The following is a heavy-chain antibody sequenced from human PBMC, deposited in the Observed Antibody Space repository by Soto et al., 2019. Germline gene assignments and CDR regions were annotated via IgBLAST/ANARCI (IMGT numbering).Heavy chain of an antibody. CDR2: TYYRSKWYN. Sequence: SQTLSLTCAISGDSVSSISSAWNWIRQSPSRGLEWLGRTYYRSKWYNDYAVSVKSRITINPDTSKNQFSLKLNSVTPADTAVYYCARAGRDGYRSEFDYWGQGTLVTVSS. CDR3: ARAGRDGYRSEFDY. V-gene: IGHV6-1*01. J-gene: IGHJ4*02. D-gene: IGHD5-12*01. CDR1: GDSVSSISSA.